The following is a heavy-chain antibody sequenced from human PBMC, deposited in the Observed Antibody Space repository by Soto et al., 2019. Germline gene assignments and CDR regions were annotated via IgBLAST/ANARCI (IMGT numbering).Heavy chain of an antibody. Sequence: SETLSLTCAVYGGSFSGYYWSWIRQPPGKGLEWIGEINHSGSTNYNPSLKSRVTISVDTSKNQFSLKLSSVTAADTAVYYCARTPFNGGSTIFGVGEYYFDYWGQGTLVTVSS. J-gene: IGHJ4*02. CDR3: ARTPFNGGSTIFGVGEYYFDY. CDR1: GGSFSGYY. CDR2: INHSGST. V-gene: IGHV4-34*01. D-gene: IGHD3-3*01.